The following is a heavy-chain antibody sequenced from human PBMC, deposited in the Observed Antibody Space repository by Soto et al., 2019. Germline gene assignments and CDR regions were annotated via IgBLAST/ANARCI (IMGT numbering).Heavy chain of an antibody. CDR1: GFTFGDYA. CDR2: IRSKAYGGTT. CDR3: TRDPDSSGSPPDY. Sequence: GGSLILSCTASGFTFGDYAMSWFRQAPGKGLEWVGFIRSKAYGGTTEYAASVKGRFTISRDDSKSIAYLQMNSLKTEDTAVYYCTRDPDSSGSPPDYWGQGTLVTVSS. D-gene: IGHD3-22*01. J-gene: IGHJ4*02. V-gene: IGHV3-49*03.